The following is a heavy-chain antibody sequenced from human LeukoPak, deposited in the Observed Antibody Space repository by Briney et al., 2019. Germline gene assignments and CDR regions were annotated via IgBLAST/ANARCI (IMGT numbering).Heavy chain of an antibody. CDR2: INPNSGGT. V-gene: IGHV1-2*02. Sequence: ASVKVSCKASGYTFTSYAMNWVRQAPGQGLEWMGWINPNSGGTDYAQKFQGRVTMTRDTSISTAYMELSRLRSDDTAVYYCARDFLTYYYDSSGPDTIDYWGQGTLVTVSS. J-gene: IGHJ4*02. CDR1: GYTFTSYA. D-gene: IGHD3-22*01. CDR3: ARDFLTYYYDSSGPDTIDY.